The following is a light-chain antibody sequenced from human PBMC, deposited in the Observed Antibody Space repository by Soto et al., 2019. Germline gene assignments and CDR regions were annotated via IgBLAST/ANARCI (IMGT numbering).Light chain of an antibody. V-gene: IGLV2-14*01. CDR3: QSYDSSLSGYV. Sequence: QSALTQPASVSASPGQSITISCTGTSSDVGFYNYVSWYQHLPGKAPKLMIYEVTNRPSGVSDRFSGSKSGNTASLTISGLQAEDEADYYCQSYDSSLSGYVFGTGTKLTVL. J-gene: IGLJ1*01. CDR2: EVT. CDR1: SSDVGFYNY.